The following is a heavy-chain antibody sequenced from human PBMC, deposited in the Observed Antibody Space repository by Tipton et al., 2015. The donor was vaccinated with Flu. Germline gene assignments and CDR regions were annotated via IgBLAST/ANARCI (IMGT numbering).Heavy chain of an antibody. CDR1: GYTFTSYI. V-gene: IGHV1-46*01. Sequence: QVQLVQSGAEVKKSGASAKVSCKASGYTFTSYIMHWVRQAPGQGLEWMGVINPNGGGTTYAQKFQGRVTMTRDTSSSTFYMELRSLTAGDTAVYYCARDDTVVLRGPDYWGQGTLVTVSS. CDR3: ARDDTVVLRGPDY. J-gene: IGHJ4*02. CDR2: INPNGGGT. D-gene: IGHD2-2*01.